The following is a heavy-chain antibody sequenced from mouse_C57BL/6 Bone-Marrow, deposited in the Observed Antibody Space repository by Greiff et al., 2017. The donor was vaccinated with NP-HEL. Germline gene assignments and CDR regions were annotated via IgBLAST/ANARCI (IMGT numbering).Heavy chain of an antibody. V-gene: IGHV6-6*01. CDR3: THYSNYAWFAY. Sequence: EVQVVESGGGLVQPGGSMKLSCAASGFTFSDAWMDWVRQSPEKGLEWVAEIRNKANNHATYYAESVKGRFTISRDDSKSSVYLQMNSLRAEDTGIYYCTHYSNYAWFAYWGQGTLVTVSA. J-gene: IGHJ3*01. CDR2: IRNKANNHAT. D-gene: IGHD2-5*01. CDR1: GFTFSDAW.